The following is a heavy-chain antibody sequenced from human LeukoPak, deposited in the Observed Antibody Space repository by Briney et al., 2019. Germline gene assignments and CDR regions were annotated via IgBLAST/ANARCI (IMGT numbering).Heavy chain of an antibody. J-gene: IGHJ6*03. V-gene: IGHV3-74*01. CDR3: ASFVYEYYYMDV. D-gene: IGHD5/OR15-5a*01. Sequence: GGSLRLSCAASGFTFSRYWMHWVRHAPGKGLVWVSRINTDGSSTNDADSVKGRFTISRDNAKNTLYLQMNSLRAEDTAIYYCASFVYEYYYMDVWGKGTTVTVSS. CDR2: INTDGSST. CDR1: GFTFSRYW.